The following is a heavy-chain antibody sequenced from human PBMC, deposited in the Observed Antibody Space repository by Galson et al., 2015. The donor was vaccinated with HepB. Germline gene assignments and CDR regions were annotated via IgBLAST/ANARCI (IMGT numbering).Heavy chain of an antibody. CDR1: EFTLSSTH. CDR3: ARERFMDV. CDR2: IYSGGAT. J-gene: IGHJ6*04. V-gene: IGHV3-53*01. Sequence: SLRLSCAASEFTLSSTHLTWVRQAPGTGLEWVALIYSGGATEYADSVKGRFTISRDNFKNPVYLQMNSLRVEDTAIYYCARERFMDVWGRGTTVTVSS.